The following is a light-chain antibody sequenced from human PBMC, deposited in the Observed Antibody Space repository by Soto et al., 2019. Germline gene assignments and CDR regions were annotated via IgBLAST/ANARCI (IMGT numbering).Light chain of an antibody. CDR1: QSVSTN. J-gene: IGKJ4*01. CDR3: QQYDERPPILS. CDR2: AAS. V-gene: IGKV3-15*01. Sequence: EIVMTQSPATLSVSPGERATLSCRASQSVSTNLAWYQQKPGQAPRLLIYAASVRATGSPARFSGSASGTEFTLTISSLQSEDFAVYYCQQYDERPPILSFGGGTKVEIK.